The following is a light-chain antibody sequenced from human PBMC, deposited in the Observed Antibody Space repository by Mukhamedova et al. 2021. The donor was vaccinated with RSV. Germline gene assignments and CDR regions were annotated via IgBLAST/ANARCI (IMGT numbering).Light chain of an antibody. CDR2: SAS. V-gene: IGKV1-39*01. Sequence: WYQRRVHGTAPKLLIHSASTLLSGVPSRFSGSGSGTDFSLTITSLQPEDFAIYYCQQNYGPPYHFGQGTKLEIK. CDR3: QQNYGPPYH. J-gene: IGKJ2*01.